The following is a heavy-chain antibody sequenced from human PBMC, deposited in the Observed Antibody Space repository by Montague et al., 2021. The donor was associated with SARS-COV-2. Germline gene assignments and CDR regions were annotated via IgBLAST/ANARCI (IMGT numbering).Heavy chain of an antibody. CDR3: AMLYGGGGGRGY. CDR1: GGSISSDY. Sequence: SETLSLTCTVSGGSISSDYWSWIRQPPGKGLEWIGQIGSTNYNPSLDSRISTSVDTSKSQFSLNLASVTAADSAIYYCAMLYGGGGGRGYWGQGTMVTVSS. V-gene: IGHV4-59*01. J-gene: IGHJ4*02. D-gene: IGHD4-23*01. CDR2: IGST.